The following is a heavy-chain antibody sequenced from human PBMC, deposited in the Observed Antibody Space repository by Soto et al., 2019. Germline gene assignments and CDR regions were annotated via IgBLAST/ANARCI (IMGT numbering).Heavy chain of an antibody. Sequence: QGQLVQSGAEVKKPGASVKVSCKASGYTFTSDGVSWVRQAPGQGLEWMGWISGYNGNTNYAQRFRDRVTLTTDTSTSTAYMELRSLRSADSAVYYCARDAHWGGAPGCRAMDVWGQGTTITVSS. D-gene: IGHD2-21*01. CDR2: ISGYNGNT. CDR1: GYTFTSDG. CDR3: ARDAHWGGAPGCRAMDV. V-gene: IGHV1-18*04. J-gene: IGHJ6*02.